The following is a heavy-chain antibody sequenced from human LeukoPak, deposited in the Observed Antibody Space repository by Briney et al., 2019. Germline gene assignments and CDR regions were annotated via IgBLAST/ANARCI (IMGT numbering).Heavy chain of an antibody. Sequence: ASVKVSCKASGYTFTGYYMHWVRQAPGHGLEWMGWINPNSGGTNYALKFQGRVTMTRDTSINTAYLELSRLRSDDTAVYYCARDQGTLRFLEWRFDYWGQGTLVTVSS. V-gene: IGHV1-2*02. CDR3: ARDQGTLRFLEWRFDY. D-gene: IGHD3-3*01. J-gene: IGHJ4*02. CDR1: GYTFTGYY. CDR2: INPNSGGT.